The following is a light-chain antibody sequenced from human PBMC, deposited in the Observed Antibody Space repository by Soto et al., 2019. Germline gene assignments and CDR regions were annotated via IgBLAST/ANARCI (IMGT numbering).Light chain of an antibody. CDR3: QQYNNWPQT. CDR2: GPS. V-gene: IGKV3-15*01. Sequence: EIVMTQSPATLSVSPGERASLSCRASQSVNRNLAWYQQKPGQAPRLLIFGPSTRATGVPGRFSGSGSGTEFTLTISSLQSEDFAVYYCQQYNNWPQTFGQGTRLEI. J-gene: IGKJ5*01. CDR1: QSVNRN.